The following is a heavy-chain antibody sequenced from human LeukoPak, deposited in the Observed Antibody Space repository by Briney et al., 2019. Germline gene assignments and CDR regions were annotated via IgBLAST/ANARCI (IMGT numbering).Heavy chain of an antibody. J-gene: IGHJ4*02. D-gene: IGHD3-22*01. CDR1: GFTFSSYW. CDR3: ARDYVGYYYDSSGLNNY. Sequence: GGSLRLSCAASGFTFSSYWMSRVRQAPGKGLEWVANIKQDGSEKYYVDSVKGRFTISRDNAKNSLYLQMNSLRAEDTAVYYCARDYVGYYYDSSGLNNYWGQGTLVTVSS. V-gene: IGHV3-7*01. CDR2: IKQDGSEK.